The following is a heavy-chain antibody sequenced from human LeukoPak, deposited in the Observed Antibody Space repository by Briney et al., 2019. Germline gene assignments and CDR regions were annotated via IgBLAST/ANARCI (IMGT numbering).Heavy chain of an antibody. D-gene: IGHD6-19*01. Sequence: SETLSLTCAVYGGSFSGYYWSWIRQPPGKGLEWIGEINHSGSTNYNPSLKSRVTISVDTSKNQFSLKLSYVTAADTAVYYCASSGWSRAAFDYWGQGTLVTVSS. CDR1: GGSFSGYY. CDR3: ASSGWSRAAFDY. J-gene: IGHJ4*02. V-gene: IGHV4-34*01. CDR2: INHSGST.